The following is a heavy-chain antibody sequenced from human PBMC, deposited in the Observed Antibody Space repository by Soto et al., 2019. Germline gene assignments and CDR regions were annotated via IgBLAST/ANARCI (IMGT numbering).Heavy chain of an antibody. Sequence: GGSLRLSCAASGFTFSDHYMDWVRQAPGKGLEWVGRIRNKANSYTTEYAASVKGRFTISRDDSKNSLYLQMNSLRIEDTAVYYCGRSGSYQPIDYWGQGTLVTVSS. CDR3: GRSGSYQPIDY. D-gene: IGHD1-26*01. V-gene: IGHV3-72*01. CDR2: IRNKANSYTT. J-gene: IGHJ4*02. CDR1: GFTFSDHY.